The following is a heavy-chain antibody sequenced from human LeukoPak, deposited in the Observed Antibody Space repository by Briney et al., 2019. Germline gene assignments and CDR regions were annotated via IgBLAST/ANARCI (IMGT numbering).Heavy chain of an antibody. CDR1: GYTFTSYY. D-gene: IGHD6-6*01. CDR2: INPSGGST. V-gene: IGHV1-46*01. J-gene: IGHJ4*02. Sequence: ASVKVSCKASGYTFTSYYVYWVRQAPGQRLEWMGIINPSGGSTSYAQKFQGRVTMTRDTSTSTVYMELSSLRSEDTAVYYCARAYSNSSPFDYWGQGTLVTVFS. CDR3: ARAYSNSSPFDY.